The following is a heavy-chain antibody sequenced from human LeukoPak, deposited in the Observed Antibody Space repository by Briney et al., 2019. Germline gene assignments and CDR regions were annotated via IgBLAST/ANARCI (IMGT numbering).Heavy chain of an antibody. J-gene: IGHJ5*02. V-gene: IGHV3-30*02. CDR1: GFTFSSYG. CDR2: IRYDGSNK. CDR3: GYGDYRAPNWFDP. D-gene: IGHD4-17*01. Sequence: GGSLRLSCAASGFTFSSYGMHWVGQAPGKGLEWVAFIRYDGSNKYYEDSVKGRFTISRDNSKNTLYLQMNSLRAEDTAVYYFGYGDYRAPNWFDPWGQGTLVTVSS.